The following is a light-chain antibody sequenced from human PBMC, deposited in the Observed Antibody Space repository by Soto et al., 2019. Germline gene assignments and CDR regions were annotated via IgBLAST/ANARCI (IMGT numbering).Light chain of an antibody. CDR3: SSFAGSNNFPYV. CDR1: SSDVGAYDY. J-gene: IGLJ1*01. V-gene: IGLV2-8*01. CDR2: ENN. Sequence: QSVLAQPPSASGSPGQSVTISCTGTSSDVGAYDYVSWYQQHPGKAPKLMIYENNKRPSGVPDRFSGSKSGNTASLTVSGLQAEDEADYYYSSFAGSNNFPYVFGTGTKVTVL.